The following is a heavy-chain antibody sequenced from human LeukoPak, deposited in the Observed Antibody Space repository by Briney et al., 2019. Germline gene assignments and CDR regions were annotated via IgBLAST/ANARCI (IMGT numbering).Heavy chain of an antibody. J-gene: IGHJ5*02. V-gene: IGHV1-69*13. CDR2: IIPIFGTA. Sequence: ASVKVSCKASGGTFISYAISWVRQAPGQGLEWMGGIIPIFGTANYAQKFQGRVTITADESTSTAYMELSSLRSEDTAVYYCARASLSGWYGSNWFDPWGQGTLVTVSS. D-gene: IGHD6-19*01. CDR1: GGTFISYA. CDR3: ARASLSGWYGSNWFDP.